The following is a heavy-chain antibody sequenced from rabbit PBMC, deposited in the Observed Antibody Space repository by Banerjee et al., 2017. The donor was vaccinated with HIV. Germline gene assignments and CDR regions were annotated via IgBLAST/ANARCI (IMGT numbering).Heavy chain of an antibody. CDR2: INSSSGNT. V-gene: IGHV1S45*01. Sequence: QEQLEESGGGLVKPEGSLTLTCKASGFSFSNNYVMCWVRQAPGKGLEWIACINSSSGNTVYARWAKGRFTISKTSSTVDLKMTSLTASDTATYFCARDLAGVTGWNFGLWGPGTLVTVS. D-gene: IGHD4-1*01. CDR3: ARDLAGVTGWNFGL. J-gene: IGHJ6*01. CDR1: GFSFSNNYV.